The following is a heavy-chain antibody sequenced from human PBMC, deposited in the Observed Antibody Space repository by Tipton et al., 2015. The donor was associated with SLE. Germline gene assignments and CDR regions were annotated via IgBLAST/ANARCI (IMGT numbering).Heavy chain of an antibody. D-gene: IGHD6-19*01. CDR3: ASGWLAVDY. J-gene: IGHJ4*02. CDR2: VSTTGSA. Sequence: VKPSETLSLTCTFSGGSTSSYFWTWIRQTAGKGLEWIGHVSTTGSARYNPSLKSRITMSIDTSKTEFSLKLTSVTAADTAVYYCASGWLAVDYWGQGKLVTVSS. CDR1: GGSTSSYF. V-gene: IGHV4-4*07.